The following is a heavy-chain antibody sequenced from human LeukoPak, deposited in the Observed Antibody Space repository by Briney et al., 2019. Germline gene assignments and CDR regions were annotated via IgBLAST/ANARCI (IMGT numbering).Heavy chain of an antibody. Sequence: GRSLRLSCAASVFTFDDYAMHWVRQAPGKGLEWVSGISWNSGSIGYADSVKGRFTISRDNAKNSLYLQMNSLRAEDTALYYCAKDTTATGTGNFDYWGQGTLVTVSS. CDR2: ISWNSGSI. D-gene: IGHD6-13*01. CDR3: AKDTTATGTGNFDY. V-gene: IGHV3-9*01. CDR1: VFTFDDYA. J-gene: IGHJ4*02.